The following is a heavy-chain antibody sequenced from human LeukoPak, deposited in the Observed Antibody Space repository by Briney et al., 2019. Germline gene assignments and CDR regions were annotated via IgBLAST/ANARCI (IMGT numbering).Heavy chain of an antibody. D-gene: IGHD6-19*01. Sequence: GGSLRLSCAASGFTFSSYGMHWVRQAPGKGLEWVAVISYDGSNKYYADSVKGRFTISRDNSKNTLYLQMNSLRAEDTAVYYCAKDGRIAVAGTEGFFDYWGQGTLVTVSS. J-gene: IGHJ4*02. CDR2: ISYDGSNK. CDR3: AKDGRIAVAGTEGFFDY. CDR1: GFTFSSYG. V-gene: IGHV3-30*18.